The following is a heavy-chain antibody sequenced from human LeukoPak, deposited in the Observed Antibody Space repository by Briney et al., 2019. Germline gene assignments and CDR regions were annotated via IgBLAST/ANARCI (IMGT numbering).Heavy chain of an antibody. J-gene: IGHJ4*02. Sequence: SETLSLTCTVSGGSISGFHWSWIRQPAGKGLEWIGRIHTSGSTNYNPSPKSRVIMSVDTSQNQFSLNMSSVTAADTAVCYCARGVFGRLPTNYWGQGTLVTVSS. V-gene: IGHV4-4*07. D-gene: IGHD2-8*01. CDR1: GGSISGFH. CDR2: IHTSGST. CDR3: ARGVFGRLPTNY.